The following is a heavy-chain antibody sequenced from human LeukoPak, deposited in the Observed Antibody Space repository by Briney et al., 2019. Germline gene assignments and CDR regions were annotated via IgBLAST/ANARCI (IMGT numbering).Heavy chain of an antibody. J-gene: IGHJ4*02. V-gene: IGHV3-48*03. CDR2: ISSGGTTI. CDR3: ARGYCSGGSCYTDFDY. D-gene: IGHD2-15*01. Sequence: PGGSLRLSCAASGFTFSNYALNWVRQAPGKGLEWVSYISSGGTTIYYADSVKGRFTFSRDNAKNSLYLQMNSLRAEDTAVYYCARGYCSGGSCYTDFDYWGQGTLVTVSS. CDR1: GFTFSNYA.